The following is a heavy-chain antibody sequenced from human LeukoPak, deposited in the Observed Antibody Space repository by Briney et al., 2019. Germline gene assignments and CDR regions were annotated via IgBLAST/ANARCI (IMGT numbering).Heavy chain of an antibody. CDR2: ISVRSNYI. CDR1: GYTSSSYS. J-gene: IGHJ4*02. D-gene: IGHD3-22*01. CDR3: VRLRRNSDTSGFYYYYDF. V-gene: IGHV3-21*01. Sequence: PGGSLRLSCVASGYTSSSYSINWVRHAPGKGLEWVSSISVRSNYIYYADSVRGRFSISRDDARDSLYLQMNSLRAEDTAVYFCVRLRRNSDTSGFYYYYDFWGQGTLVTVSS.